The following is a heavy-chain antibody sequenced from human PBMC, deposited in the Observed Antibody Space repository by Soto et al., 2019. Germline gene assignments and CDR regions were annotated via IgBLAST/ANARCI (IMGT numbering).Heavy chain of an antibody. V-gene: IGHV1-69*13. J-gene: IGHJ4*02. Sequence: ASVKVSCKASGGTFSSYAISWVRQAPGQGLEWMGGIIPIFGTANYAQKFQGRVTITADESTSTAYMELSSLRSEDTAVYYCATNTFNWNDDPPHHTFFDYWGQGTLVTVSS. CDR2: IIPIFGTA. D-gene: IGHD1-20*01. CDR1: GGTFSSYA. CDR3: ATNTFNWNDDPPHHTFFDY.